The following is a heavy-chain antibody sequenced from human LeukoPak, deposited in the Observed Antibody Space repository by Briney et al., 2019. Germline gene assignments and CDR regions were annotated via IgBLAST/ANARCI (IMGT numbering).Heavy chain of an antibody. J-gene: IGHJ4*02. CDR1: GFTFSSCS. V-gene: IGHV3-21*01. CDR3: AGVYYGSGSSFDY. Sequence: GGSLRLSCAASGFTFSSCSTNWVRQAPGKGLEWVSFISSSGNYIYYADSMKGRFTISRDNAKNSLYLQMNSLRAEDTAVYYCAGVYYGSGSSFDYWGQGTLVTVSS. D-gene: IGHD3-10*01. CDR2: ISSSGNYI.